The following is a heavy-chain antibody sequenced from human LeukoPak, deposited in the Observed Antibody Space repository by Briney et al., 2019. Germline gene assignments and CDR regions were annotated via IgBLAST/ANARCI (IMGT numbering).Heavy chain of an antibody. Sequence: SQTLSLTCTVSGGSISSGGYYWSWIRQHPGKGLEWIGYIYYSGSTYYNPSLKSRVTISVDTSKNQFSLKLSSVTAADTAVYYCARERTYSGSLNWFDPWGQGTLVTVSS. J-gene: IGHJ5*02. CDR3: ARERTYSGSLNWFDP. V-gene: IGHV4-31*03. CDR1: GGSISSGGYY. CDR2: IYYSGST. D-gene: IGHD1-26*01.